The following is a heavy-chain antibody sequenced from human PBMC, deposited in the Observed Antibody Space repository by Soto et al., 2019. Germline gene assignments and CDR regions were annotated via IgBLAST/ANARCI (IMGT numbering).Heavy chain of an antibody. CDR2: INPDTGDT. Sequence: ASVKVSCKASGYTSSDYYIYWLRQAPGQGLECMGWINPDTGDTNYAQKFQGRVTMTRDTSITTAYLELNSLTTDDTALYFCARGGSFLLSPLDTWGQGTLVTVSS. CDR1: GYTSSDYY. V-gene: IGHV1-2*02. CDR3: ARGGSFLLSPLDT. J-gene: IGHJ5*02. D-gene: IGHD3-3*01.